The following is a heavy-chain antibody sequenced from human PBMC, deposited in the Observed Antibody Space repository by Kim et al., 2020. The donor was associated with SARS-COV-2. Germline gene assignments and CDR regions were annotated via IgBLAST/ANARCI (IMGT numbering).Heavy chain of an antibody. CDR3: ARQTRLLWFGEAYNWF. CDR2: IYYSGST. Sequence: SETLSLTCTVSGGSISSSSYYWGWIRQPPGKGLEWIGSIYYSGSTYYNPSLKSRVTISVDTSKNQFSLKLSSVTAADTAVYYCARQTRLLWFGEAYNWF. D-gene: IGHD3-10*01. J-gene: IGHJ5*01. V-gene: IGHV4-39*01. CDR1: GGSISSSSYY.